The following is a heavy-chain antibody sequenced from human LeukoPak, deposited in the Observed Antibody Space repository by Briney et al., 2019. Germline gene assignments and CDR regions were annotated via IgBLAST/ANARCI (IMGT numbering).Heavy chain of an antibody. CDR3: ARGRIAGVGSFDY. D-gene: IGHD1-26*01. CDR1: GFTVSSNY. V-gene: IGHV3-53*01. Sequence: GGSLRLSCAASGFTVSSNYMSWVRQAPGKGLEWVSVIYSGGSTYYADSVKGRFTISRDNSKNTLYLQMNSLRAEDTAVYYCARGRIAGVGSFDYWGQGTLVTVSS. CDR2: IYSGGST. J-gene: IGHJ4*02.